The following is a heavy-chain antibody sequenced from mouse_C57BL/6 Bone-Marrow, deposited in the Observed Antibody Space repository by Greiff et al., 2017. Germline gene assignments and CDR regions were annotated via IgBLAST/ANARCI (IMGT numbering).Heavy chain of an antibody. V-gene: IGHV1-64*01. D-gene: IGHD1-1*01. CDR1: GYTFTSYW. Sequence: QVQLQQPGAELVKPGASVKLSCKASGYTFTSYWMHWVKQRPGQGLEWIGMIHPNSGSTNYNEKFKSKATLTVDKSSSTAYMQLSSLTSEDSAVYYCAMGIYYYGSSVFAYWGQGTLVTVSA. J-gene: IGHJ3*01. CDR3: AMGIYYYGSSVFAY. CDR2: IHPNSGST.